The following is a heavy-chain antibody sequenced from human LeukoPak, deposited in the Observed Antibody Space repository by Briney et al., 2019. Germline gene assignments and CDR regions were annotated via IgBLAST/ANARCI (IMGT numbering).Heavy chain of an antibody. CDR1: GFTFSSYG. J-gene: IGHJ4*02. Sequence: GGALRLSCAASGFTFSSYGMSWVRQAPGKGLEWVSAISGSGGSTYYADSVKGRMTISRDNSKNTLYLQMNSLRAEDTAVYYCAKVGYCSGGSCYYPPSDFDYWGQGTLVTVSS. CDR3: AKVGYCSGGSCYYPPSDFDY. CDR2: ISGSGGST. V-gene: IGHV3-23*01. D-gene: IGHD2-15*01.